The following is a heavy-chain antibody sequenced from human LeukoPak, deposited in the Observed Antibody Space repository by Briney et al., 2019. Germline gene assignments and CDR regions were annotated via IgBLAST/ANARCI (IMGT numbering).Heavy chain of an antibody. Sequence: GGSLRLSCAASGFTFSDYYMSRIRQAPGKGLEWVSYISSSGSTIYYADSVKGRFTISRDNAKNSLYLQMNSLRAEDTAVYYCARDGWRSSSGWYGSTWGQGTLVTVSS. CDR2: ISSSGSTI. CDR1: GFTFSDYY. V-gene: IGHV3-11*04. CDR3: ARDGWRSSSGWYGST. J-gene: IGHJ4*02. D-gene: IGHD6-19*01.